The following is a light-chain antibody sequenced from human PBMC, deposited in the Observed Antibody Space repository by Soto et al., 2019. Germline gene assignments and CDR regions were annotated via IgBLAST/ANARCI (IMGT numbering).Light chain of an antibody. CDR2: DVN. J-gene: IGLJ1*01. CDR3: TSYTTSSTYV. CDR1: SSDVGGYNF. Sequence: QSALTQPASVSGSPGQSITISCTGTSSDVGGYNFVSWYQHHPGKAPKLIIYDVNNRPSGVSNRFSGSKSDNTASLTISGLQAEDEADYYCTSYTTSSTYVFGTGTKLTVL. V-gene: IGLV2-14*03.